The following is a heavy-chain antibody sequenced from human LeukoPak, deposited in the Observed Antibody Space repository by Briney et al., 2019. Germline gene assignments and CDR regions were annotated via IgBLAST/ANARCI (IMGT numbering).Heavy chain of an antibody. V-gene: IGHV3-11*06. CDR2: ISSSSLYI. CDR3: VREAYEYHFDY. D-gene: IGHD5-12*01. J-gene: IGHJ4*02. Sequence: LSLTCNVSGASISSGDYYWGWIRQPPGKGLEWVSYISSSSLYINYADSVKGRFTVSRDNAKNSLFLQMNSLRAEDTAVYYCVREAYEYHFDYWGQGTLVTVSS. CDR1: GASISSGDYY.